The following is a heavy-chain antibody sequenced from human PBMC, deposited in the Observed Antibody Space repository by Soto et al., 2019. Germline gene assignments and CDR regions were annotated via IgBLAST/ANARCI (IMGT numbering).Heavy chain of an antibody. CDR1: GFTFSTYW. D-gene: IGHD1-26*01. CDR3: ARAGSYRFDY. J-gene: IGHJ4*02. CDR2: INSDGSNI. Sequence: SLRLSCAASGFTFSTYWVHWVRQAPGKGLVWVSRINSDGSNINYADYVEGRFIISRDNAKNTLYLQMNSLRAEDTAVYYCARAGSYRFDYWGQGTLVTVSS. V-gene: IGHV3-74*01.